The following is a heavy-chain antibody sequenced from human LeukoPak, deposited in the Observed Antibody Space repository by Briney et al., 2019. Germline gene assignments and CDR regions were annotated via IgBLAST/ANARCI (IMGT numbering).Heavy chain of an antibody. V-gene: IGHV4-34*01. J-gene: IGHJ6*03. CDR2: INHSGST. Sequence: SETLSLTCAVYGGSFSGYYWSWIRQPPGKGLEWIGEINHSGSTNYNPPLKSRVTISVDTSKNQFSLKLSSVTAADTAVYYCARGPKVTFVLMVYAISNYYYYMDVWGKGTTVTVSS. D-gene: IGHD2-8*01. CDR1: GGSFSGYY. CDR3: ARGPKVTFVLMVYAISNYYYYMDV.